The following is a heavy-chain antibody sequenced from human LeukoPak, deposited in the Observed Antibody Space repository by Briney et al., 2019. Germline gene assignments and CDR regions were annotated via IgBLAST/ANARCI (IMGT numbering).Heavy chain of an antibody. V-gene: IGHV1-2*02. CDR3: ARDGGSRNYWYYYMDV. CDR2: INPNSGGT. CDR1: GYTFTGYY. D-gene: IGHD3-10*01. Sequence: GASVKVSCKASGYTFTGYYMHWVRQAPGQGLEWMGWINPNSGGTNYAQKFQGRVTVTRDTSISTAYMALSRLRSDDTAVYYCARDGGSRNYWYYYMDVWGKGTTVTISS. J-gene: IGHJ6*03.